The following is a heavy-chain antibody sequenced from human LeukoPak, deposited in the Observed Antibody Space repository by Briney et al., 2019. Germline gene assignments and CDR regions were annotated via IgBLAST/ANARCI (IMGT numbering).Heavy chain of an antibody. CDR2: IYNIGTT. D-gene: IGHD5-18*01. V-gene: IGHV4-59*01. Sequence: SETLSLTCTVSGDSMSNYHWTWIRQSPGKGLEYIGYIYNIGTTNYNPSLKSRVTISVDMSKKQFSLKLNSVTAADTAMYYWGRGSDGYRFDPWGQGTLVTVSS. CDR3: GRGSDGYRFDP. J-gene: IGHJ5*02. CDR1: GDSMSNYH.